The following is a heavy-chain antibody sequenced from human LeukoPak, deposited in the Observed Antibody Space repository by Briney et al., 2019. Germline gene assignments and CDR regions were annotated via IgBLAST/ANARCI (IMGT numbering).Heavy chain of an antibody. J-gene: IGHJ4*02. V-gene: IGHV3-9*01. CDR1: GFTFDDYA. D-gene: IGHD6-13*01. CDR2: ISWNSGSK. CDR3: AKDIRAYSSSWYYFDY. Sequence: PGGSLRLSCAASGFTFDDYAMHWVRQAPGKGLEWVSGISWNSGSKGYADSVKGRFTISRDNAKNSLYLQMNSLRAEDTALYYCAKDIRAYSSSWYYFDYWGQGTLVTVSS.